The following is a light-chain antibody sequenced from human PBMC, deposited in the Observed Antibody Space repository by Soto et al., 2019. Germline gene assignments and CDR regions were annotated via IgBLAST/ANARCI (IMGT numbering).Light chain of an antibody. J-gene: IGKJ2*01. Sequence: EIVMTQSPATLSVSPGERATLSCRASQSVSSNLAWYQQKPGQAPRLLIYGASTRATGIPARFSGSGSGTDFTLTISSLQSEDFAVYYCQQYNWPYTFGQGTKLEIK. CDR3: QQYNWPYT. CDR2: GAS. CDR1: QSVSSN. V-gene: IGKV3-15*01.